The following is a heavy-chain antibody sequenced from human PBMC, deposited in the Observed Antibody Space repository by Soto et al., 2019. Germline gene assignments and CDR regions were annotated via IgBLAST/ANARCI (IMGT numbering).Heavy chain of an antibody. J-gene: IGHJ6*02. CDR3: ARHIVVVTAHYYYGMDV. D-gene: IGHD2-21*02. CDR1: GCSISSSSYY. V-gene: IGHV4-39*01. Sequence: AETLTLTCTVSGCSISSSSYYWGWIGQPPGQGLVWIGSIYYSGSTYYNPSLKSRVTISVDTSKNQFSLKLSSVTAADTAVYYCARHIVVVTAHYYYGMDVWGQGTTVTVSS. CDR2: IYYSGST.